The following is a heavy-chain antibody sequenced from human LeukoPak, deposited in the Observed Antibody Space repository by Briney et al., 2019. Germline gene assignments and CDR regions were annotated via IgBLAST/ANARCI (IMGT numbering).Heavy chain of an antibody. Sequence: ASVKVSYKASVYTFTSYAMHWVRQAPGQRLEWMGWINAGNSNTKYSQEFQGRVTITRDTSASTAYMEMSSLRSEDTAVYYCARAGYLTMTPGGYFDYWGQGTLVTVSS. V-gene: IGHV1-3*03. CDR3: ARAGYLTMTPGGYFDY. D-gene: IGHD6-13*01. CDR1: VYTFTSYA. J-gene: IGHJ4*02. CDR2: INAGNSNT.